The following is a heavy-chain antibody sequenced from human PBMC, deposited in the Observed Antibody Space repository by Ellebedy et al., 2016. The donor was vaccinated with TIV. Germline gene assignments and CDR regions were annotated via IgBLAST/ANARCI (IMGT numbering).Heavy chain of an antibody. CDR2: IKSDGSDK. CDR1: GFTFSGYW. V-gene: IGHV3-7*01. Sequence: GESLKISXAASGFTFSGYWMSWVRQAPGKGLEWVANIKSDGSDKYYADSVKGRFTISRDNAKNSLYLQINSLRAEDTAVYYCVRGGGALDFWGQGTLVTVSS. D-gene: IGHD3-16*01. J-gene: IGHJ4*02. CDR3: VRGGGALDF.